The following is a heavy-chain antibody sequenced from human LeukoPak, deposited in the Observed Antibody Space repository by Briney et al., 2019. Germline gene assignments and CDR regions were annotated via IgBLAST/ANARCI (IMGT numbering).Heavy chain of an antibody. CDR2: IYSGGNT. CDR3: TSTPLYSGWSYYFDY. D-gene: IGHD6-19*01. J-gene: IGHJ4*02. Sequence: GGSLRLSCAASGFTVSNNYMSWVRQAPGKGLEWVSLIYSGGNTYYADSVKGRFTISRDNSKNTLFLQMNSLRAEDTAVYYCTSTPLYSGWSYYFDYWGQGTLVTVSS. V-gene: IGHV3-53*01. CDR1: GFTVSNNY.